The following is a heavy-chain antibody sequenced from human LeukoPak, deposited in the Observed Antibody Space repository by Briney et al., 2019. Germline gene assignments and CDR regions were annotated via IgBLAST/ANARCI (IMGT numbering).Heavy chain of an antibody. V-gene: IGHV4-34*01. CDR1: GGSFSGYY. J-gene: IGHJ4*02. CDR2: INHSGST. D-gene: IGHD6-6*01. CDR3: ASWSSSSSFDY. Sequence: PSETLSLTCAVYGGSFSGYYWSWIRQPPGKGPERIGEINHSGSTNYNPSPKSRVTISVDTSKNQFSLKLSSVTAADTAVYYCASWSSSSSFDYWGQGTLVTVSS.